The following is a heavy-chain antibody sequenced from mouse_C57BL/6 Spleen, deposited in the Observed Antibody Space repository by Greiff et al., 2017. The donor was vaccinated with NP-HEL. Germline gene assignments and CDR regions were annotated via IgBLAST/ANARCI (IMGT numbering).Heavy chain of an antibody. J-gene: IGHJ2*01. V-gene: IGHV14-4*01. CDR2: IDPENGDT. CDR1: GFNIKDDY. Sequence: VQLQQSGAELVRPVASVKLSCTASGFNIKDDYMHWVKQRPEQGLEWIGWIDPENGDTEYASKFQGKATITADTSSNTAYLQLSSLTSEDTAVYYCTTRGGDYWGQGTTLTVSS. CDR3: TTRGGDY.